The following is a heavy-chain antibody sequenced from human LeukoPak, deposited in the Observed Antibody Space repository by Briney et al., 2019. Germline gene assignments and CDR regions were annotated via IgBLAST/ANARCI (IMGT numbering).Heavy chain of an antibody. CDR3: ARLSQDTWDAFDI. V-gene: IGHV4-38-2*01. D-gene: IGHD2-15*01. CDR1: GYSISSGYY. J-gene: IGHJ3*02. Sequence: SETLSLTCAVSGYSISSGYYGGWIRQPPGEGLEWIGSIYHSGSTYYNPSLKRRVTISVATSKNQFSLKLSSVTAADTAVYYCARLSQDTWDAFDIWGQGTMVTVSS. CDR2: IYHSGST.